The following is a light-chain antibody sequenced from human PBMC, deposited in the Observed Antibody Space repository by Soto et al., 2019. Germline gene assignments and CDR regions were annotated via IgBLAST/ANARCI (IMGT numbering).Light chain of an antibody. J-gene: IGKJ4*01. CDR3: QQSHTNPLT. V-gene: IGKV1-39*01. CDR1: QSISNH. Sequence: DIQMTQSPSSLSASVEDRVIITCRASQSISNHLNWYQQKPGKAPKLLIFSASGLQSGVPSRFSGGGYGTEFTLTISSLQLEDFATYYCQQSHTNPLTFGGGTKVDI. CDR2: SAS.